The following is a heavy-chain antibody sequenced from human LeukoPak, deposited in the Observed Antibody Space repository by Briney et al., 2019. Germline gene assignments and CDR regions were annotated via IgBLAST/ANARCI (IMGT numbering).Heavy chain of an antibody. D-gene: IGHD2-2*02. CDR3: ARAGVVPAAINRAFDI. CDR1: GGSIRSGDCY. Sequence: PSQTLSLTCIVSGGSIRSGDCYWSWIRQPPGKGLEWIGYIYYNGDTYYNASLKSRVSISVDTSKNQFSLKLSSVTAADTAVYYCARAGVVPAAINRAFDIRGQGSVVTVSS. V-gene: IGHV4-30-4*08. J-gene: IGHJ3*02. CDR2: IYYNGDT.